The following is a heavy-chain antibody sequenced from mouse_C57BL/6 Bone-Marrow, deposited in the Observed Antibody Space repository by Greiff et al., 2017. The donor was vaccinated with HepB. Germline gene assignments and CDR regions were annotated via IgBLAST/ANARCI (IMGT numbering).Heavy chain of an antibody. CDR2: IDPDSGGT. Sequence: VQLQQPGAELVKPGASVKLSCKASGYTFTSYWMHWVKQRPGRGLEWIGRIDPDSGGTKYNEKFKSKATLTVDIPSSTAYMQLRSLTSADSAVYICASGGDGNGGCFGDWGKGALVTVAA. CDR3: ASGGDGNGGCFGD. V-gene: IGHV1-72*01. D-gene: IGHD2-1*01. J-gene: IGHJ3*01. CDR1: GYTFTSYW.